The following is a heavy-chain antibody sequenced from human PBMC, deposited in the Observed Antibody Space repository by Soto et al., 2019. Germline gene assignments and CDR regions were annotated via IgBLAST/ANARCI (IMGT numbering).Heavy chain of an antibody. CDR2: IKEDGSEK. CDR3: ADSGSYTDV. D-gene: IGHD5-12*01. J-gene: IGHJ6*03. CDR1: GFTFSSYW. Sequence: EVQLVESGGGLVQPGGSLRLSCAASGFTFSSYWMTWVRQAPGKGLEWVANIKEDGSEKYYVDSVKGRFTISRDNAKNSVYLQMNSLRAEDTAVYYCADSGSYTDVWGKGTTVTGSS. V-gene: IGHV3-7*01.